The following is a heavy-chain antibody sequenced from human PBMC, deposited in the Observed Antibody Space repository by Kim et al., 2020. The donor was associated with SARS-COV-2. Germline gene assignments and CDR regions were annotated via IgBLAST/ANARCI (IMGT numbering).Heavy chain of an antibody. CDR1: GGSFSGYY. V-gene: IGHV4-34*01. D-gene: IGHD6-19*01. J-gene: IGHJ6*02. CDR3: ARRKLAVAGELYYYYGMDV. CDR2: INHSGST. Sequence: SETLSLTCAVYGGSFSGYYWSWIRQPPGKGLEWIGEINHSGSTNYNPSLKSRVTISVDTSKNQFSLKLSSVTAADTAVYYCARRKLAVAGELYYYYGMDVWGQGATVTVSS.